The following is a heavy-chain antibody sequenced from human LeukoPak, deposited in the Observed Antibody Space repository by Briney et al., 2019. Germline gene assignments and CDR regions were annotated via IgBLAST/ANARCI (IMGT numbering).Heavy chain of an antibody. CDR2: INPDGSTT. D-gene: IGHD6-13*01. V-gene: IGHV3-74*01. J-gene: IGHJ4*02. CDR3: ARDPPAAGGGFDY. Sequence: GGSLRLSCAASGFTFSSYWMHWVRQAPEKGLVWVSRINPDGSTTTYADSVEGRFTISRDNARNTLYLQMNSLRVEDTAVYYCARDPPAAGGGFDYWGQGTLVTVSS. CDR1: GFTFSSYW.